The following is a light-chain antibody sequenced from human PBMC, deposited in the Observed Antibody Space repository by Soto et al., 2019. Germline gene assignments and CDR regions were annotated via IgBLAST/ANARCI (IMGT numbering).Light chain of an antibody. CDR1: QSVSSSY. Sequence: EIVLTQSPGTLSLSPGERATLSCRASQSVSSSYLAWYQRKPGQAPRLLIYGASSRATGIPDRFSGSGSGTDFTLSISRLEPEDFAVYYWQQYGSSPVTFGQGTKVEIK. V-gene: IGKV3-20*01. CDR3: QQYGSSPVT. CDR2: GAS. J-gene: IGKJ1*01.